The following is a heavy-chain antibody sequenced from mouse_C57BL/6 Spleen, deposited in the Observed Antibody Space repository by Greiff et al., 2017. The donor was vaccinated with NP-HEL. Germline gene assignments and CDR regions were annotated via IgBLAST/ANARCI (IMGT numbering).Heavy chain of an antibody. CDR2: ILPGSGST. D-gene: IGHD2-1*01. CDR3: ARGGEIYYGNSAWFAY. J-gene: IGHJ3*01. CDR1: GYTFTGYW. V-gene: IGHV1-9*01. Sequence: VQLQQSGAELMKPGASVKLSCKATGYTFTGYWIEWVKQRPGHGLEWIGEILPGSGSTNYNEKFKGKATFTADTSSNTAYMQLSSLTTEDSAIYYCARGGEIYYGNSAWFAYWGQGTLVTVSA.